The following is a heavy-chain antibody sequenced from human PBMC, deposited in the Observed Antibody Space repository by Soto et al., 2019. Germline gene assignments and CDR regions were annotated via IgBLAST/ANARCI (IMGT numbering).Heavy chain of an antibody. D-gene: IGHD1-26*01. V-gene: IGHV4-31*03. CDR2: IYYSGLT. J-gene: IGHJ1*01. Sequence: LSLTCSVSGDSISTEGYYWSWIRQHPGKGLEWIGYIYYSGLTSYNPSLKSRVTISRATSKNQFYLKLSSVTAADTAVYYCARSRSYYVEDFQKWGQGTLVTVSS. CDR1: GDSISTEGYY. CDR3: ARSRSYYVEDFQK.